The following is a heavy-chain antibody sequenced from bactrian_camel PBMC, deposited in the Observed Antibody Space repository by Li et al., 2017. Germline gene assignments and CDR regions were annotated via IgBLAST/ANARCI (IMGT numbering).Heavy chain of an antibody. CDR2: IDSANST. D-gene: IGHD1*01. V-gene: IGHV3S53*01. J-gene: IGHJ6*01. CDR3: TAQTTLALSIADFEH. CDR1: GDTYTICN. Sequence: HVQLVESGGGSAQAGGSLRLSCGASGDTYTICNMGWYRQPHGERRELVARIDSANSTEYMDSVKGRFTISQDNAKKTVYLQMNSLKPEDTATYFCTAQTTLALSIADFEHWGQGTQVTVS.